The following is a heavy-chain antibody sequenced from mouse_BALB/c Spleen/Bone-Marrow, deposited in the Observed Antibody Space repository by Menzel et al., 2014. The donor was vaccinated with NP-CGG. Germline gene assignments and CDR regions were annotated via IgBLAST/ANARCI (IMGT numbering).Heavy chain of an antibody. J-gene: IGHJ2*01. D-gene: IGHD2-14*01. CDR1: GFNIKDTY. CDR2: IDPANGNT. V-gene: IGHV14-3*02. Sequence: EVQLQQSGAELVKPGASVKLSCTGSGFNIKDTYMHWVKQRPEQGLEWIGRIDPANGNTKYDPKFQGKATITADTSSNTAYLQLSSLTSEDTAVYYCASYYRYSFNYWGQGTTLTVS. CDR3: ASYYRYSFNY.